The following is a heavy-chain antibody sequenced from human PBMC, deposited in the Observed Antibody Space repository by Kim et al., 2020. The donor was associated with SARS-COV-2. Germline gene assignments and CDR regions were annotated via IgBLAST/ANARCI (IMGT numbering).Heavy chain of an antibody. Sequence: ASVKVSCKASGYTFTSYGISWVRQAPGQGLEWMGWISAYNGNTNYAQKLQGRVTMTTDTSTSTAYMELRSLRSDDTAMYYCARDFYDFWSGYLAGADWGQGTLVTVSS. J-gene: IGHJ4*02. CDR3: ARDFYDFWSGYLAGAD. CDR1: GYTFTSYG. D-gene: IGHD3-3*01. V-gene: IGHV1-18*01. CDR2: ISAYNGNT.